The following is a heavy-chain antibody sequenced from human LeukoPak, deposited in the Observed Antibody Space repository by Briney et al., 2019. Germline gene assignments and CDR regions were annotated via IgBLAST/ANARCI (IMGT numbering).Heavy chain of an antibody. CDR2: ISYDGSNK. J-gene: IGHJ4*02. Sequence: PGGSLRLSCAASGFTFSSYGMHWVRQAPGKGLEWVAVISYDGSNKYYADSVKGRFTISRDNSKNTLYLQMNSLRAEDTAVYYCAKDRSAVARFDYWGQGTLVTVSS. V-gene: IGHV3-30*18. D-gene: IGHD6-19*01. CDR3: AKDRSAVARFDY. CDR1: GFTFSSYG.